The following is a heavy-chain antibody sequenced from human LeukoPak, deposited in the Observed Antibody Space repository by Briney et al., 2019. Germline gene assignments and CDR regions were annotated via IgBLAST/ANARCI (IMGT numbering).Heavy chain of an antibody. CDR1: GGSFSGYY. J-gene: IGHJ6*02. D-gene: IGHD3-10*01. CDR2: INHSGST. Sequence: SETLSLTCAVYGGSFSGYYWSWIRQPPGKGLEWIGEINHSGSTNYNPSLKSRVTISVDTSKNQFSLKLSSVTAADTAVYYCARGQFYGSGSCPTYYYYYYGMDVWGQGTTVTVSS. CDR3: ARGQFYGSGSCPTYYYYYYGMDV. V-gene: IGHV4-34*01.